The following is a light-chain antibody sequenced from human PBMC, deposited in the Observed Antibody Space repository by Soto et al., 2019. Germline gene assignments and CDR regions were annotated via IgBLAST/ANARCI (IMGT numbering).Light chain of an antibody. CDR1: SSDVGGYNY. Sequence: QSALTQPRSVSGSPGQSVTISCTGTSSDVGGYNYVSWYQQHPGKAPKLMIYDVSKRPSGVPDRFSGSKSGNTASLTISGLQAEDDSDDYCCSYAGSYSYVFGTGTKLTVL. CDR2: DVS. V-gene: IGLV2-11*01. CDR3: CSYAGSYSYV. J-gene: IGLJ1*01.